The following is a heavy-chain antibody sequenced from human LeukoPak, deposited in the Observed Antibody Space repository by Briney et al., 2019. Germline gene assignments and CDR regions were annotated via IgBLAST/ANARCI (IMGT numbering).Heavy chain of an antibody. Sequence: PSETLSLTXTVSGGSISSSSYYWGWIRQPPGKGLEWIGSIYYNGSTYYNPSLKSRVTISVDTSKNQFSLKLSSVTAADTAVYYCARRGYEFWSGTQFGYFDYWGQGTLVTVSS. J-gene: IGHJ4*02. CDR1: GGSISSSSYY. CDR3: ARRGYEFWSGTQFGYFDY. D-gene: IGHD3-3*01. V-gene: IGHV4-39*01. CDR2: IYYNGST.